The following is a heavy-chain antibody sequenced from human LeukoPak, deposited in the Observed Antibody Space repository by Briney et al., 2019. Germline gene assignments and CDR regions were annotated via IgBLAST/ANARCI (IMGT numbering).Heavy chain of an antibody. Sequence: GGSLRLSCAASGVTFSSYGMHWVRQAPGKGLEWVAVISYDGSNKYYADSVKGRFTISRDNSKNTLYLQMNSLRAEDTAVYYCAKDFYVWGSYRYSYFDYWGQGTLVTVSS. CDR3: AKDFYVWGSYRYSYFDY. CDR1: GVTFSSYG. V-gene: IGHV3-30*18. J-gene: IGHJ4*02. CDR2: ISYDGSNK. D-gene: IGHD3-16*02.